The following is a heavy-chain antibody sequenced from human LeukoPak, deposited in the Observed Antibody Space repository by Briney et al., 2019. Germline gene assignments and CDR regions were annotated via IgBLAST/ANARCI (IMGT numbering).Heavy chain of an antibody. V-gene: IGHV1-18*04. CDR3: ARGRSDILTVYYSLPAFDY. CDR2: ISAYNGNT. Sequence: ASVKVSCKASGYTFTSYGISWVRQAPGQGLEWMGWISAYNGNTNYAQKLQGRVTMTTDTSTSTAYMELRSLRSDDTAVYYCARGRSDILTVYYSLPAFDYWGQGTLVTVSS. CDR1: GYTFTSYG. J-gene: IGHJ4*02. D-gene: IGHD3-9*01.